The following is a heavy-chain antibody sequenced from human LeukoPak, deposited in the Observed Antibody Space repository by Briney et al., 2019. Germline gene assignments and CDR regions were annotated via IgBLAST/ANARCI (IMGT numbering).Heavy chain of an antibody. J-gene: IGHJ4*02. D-gene: IGHD6-6*01. CDR3: ARGAYSSSAGDVFDY. CDR1: GGSISSYY. CDR2: IYYSGST. V-gene: IGHV4-59*01. Sequence: PSETLSLTCTVSGGSISSYYWSWIRQPPGKGLEWIGYIYYSGSTNYNPSLKSRVTISVDTSKNQFSLKLSSVTVADTAVYYCARGAYSSSAGDVFDYWGQGTLVTVSS.